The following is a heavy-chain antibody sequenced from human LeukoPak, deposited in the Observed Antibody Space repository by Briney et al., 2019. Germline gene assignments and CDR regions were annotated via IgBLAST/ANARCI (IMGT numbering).Heavy chain of an antibody. Sequence: GRSLRLSCAASGFTFSSYAMHWVRQAPGKGLEWVAVISYDGSNKYYADSVKGRFTISRDNSKNTLYLQMNSLRAEDTAVYYCARVVYDFWSGPFDYWGQGTLVTVSS. J-gene: IGHJ4*02. D-gene: IGHD3-3*01. V-gene: IGHV3-30-3*01. CDR2: ISYDGSNK. CDR1: GFTFSSYA. CDR3: ARVVYDFWSGPFDY.